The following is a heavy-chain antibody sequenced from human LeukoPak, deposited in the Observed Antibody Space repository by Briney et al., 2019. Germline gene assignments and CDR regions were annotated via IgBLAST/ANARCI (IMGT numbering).Heavy chain of an antibody. CDR3: AKALRYYGSGSYYPLTLNYYYYGMDV. CDR1: GFTFSSYG. V-gene: IGHV3-30*02. J-gene: IGHJ6*02. CDR2: IRHDGSNK. Sequence: PGGSLRLSCAASGFTFSSYGMHWVRQAPGKGLEWVAFIRHDGSNKYYADSVKGRFTISRDNSKNTLYLQMNSLRAEDTAVYYCAKALRYYGSGSYYPLTLNYYYYGMDVWGQGTTVTVSS. D-gene: IGHD3-10*01.